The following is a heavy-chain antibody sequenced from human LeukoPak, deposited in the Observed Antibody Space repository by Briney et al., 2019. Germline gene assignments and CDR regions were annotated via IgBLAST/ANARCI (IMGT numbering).Heavy chain of an antibody. D-gene: IGHD1-26*01. CDR3: ARGGRPDS. Sequence: PGGSLRLSCAASGFTFSSYWMSWVRQAPGKGLEWVASIKEDGSEKNYVDSVKGRFTISRDNDNNSLYLHMNSLRVDDTAFYYCARGGRPDSWGQGTLVTVSS. CDR1: GFTFSSYW. J-gene: IGHJ5*01. V-gene: IGHV3-7*04. CDR2: IKEDGSEK.